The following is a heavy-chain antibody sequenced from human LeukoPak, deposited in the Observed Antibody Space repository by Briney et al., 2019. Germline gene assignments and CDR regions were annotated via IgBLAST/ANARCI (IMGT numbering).Heavy chain of an antibody. CDR2: ISSSVSTI. J-gene: IGHJ4*02. Sequence: GGSLRLSRAPSGFSSSDYYMSWIRPAPGKGLGWGSYISSSVSTIYYADSGQGRFTISRDNAKNSLYLQMNSLRTEDTAVYYCAKDATPYGYNGYESDYWGQGTLVTVSS. D-gene: IGHD5-12*01. V-gene: IGHV3-11*04. CDR3: AKDATPYGYNGYESDY. CDR1: GFSSSDYY.